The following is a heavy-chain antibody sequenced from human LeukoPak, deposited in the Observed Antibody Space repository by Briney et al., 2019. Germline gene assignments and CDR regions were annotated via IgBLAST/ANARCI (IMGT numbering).Heavy chain of an antibody. D-gene: IGHD3-3*01. Sequence: GGSLRLSCAASGFTFSSYGMHWVRQAPGKGLEWVAVIWYDGSNKYYADSVKGRFTISRDNSKNTLYLQMNSLRAEDTAVYYCARVYDFWSGYYYYYYGMDVWGQGTTVTVSS. CDR2: IWYDGSNK. CDR3: ARVYDFWSGYYYYYYGMDV. CDR1: GFTFSSYG. V-gene: IGHV3-33*01. J-gene: IGHJ6*02.